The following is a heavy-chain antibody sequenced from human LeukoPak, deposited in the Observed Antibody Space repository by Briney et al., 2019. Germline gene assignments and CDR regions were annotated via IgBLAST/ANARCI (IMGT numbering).Heavy chain of an antibody. J-gene: IGHJ6*03. Sequence: QSGGSLRLSCAASGFTFSSYGMHWVRQAPGKGLEWVAFIRYDGSNKYYADSVKGRFTISRDNSKNTLYLQMNSLRAEDTAVYYCAKEGVGAPYYYYYMDVWGKGTTVTVSS. CDR1: GFTFSSYG. V-gene: IGHV3-30*02. CDR2: IRYDGSNK. CDR3: AKEGVGAPYYYYYMDV. D-gene: IGHD1-26*01.